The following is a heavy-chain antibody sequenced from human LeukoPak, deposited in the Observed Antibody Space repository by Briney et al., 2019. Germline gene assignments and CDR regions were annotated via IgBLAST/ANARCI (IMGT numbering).Heavy chain of an antibody. Sequence: GASVKVPCKASGYTFTGYYMHWVRQAPGQGLAWMGWINPNSGGTNYAQKFQGRVTMTRDTSISTAYMELSRLRSDDTAVYYCARGDGGIVGADNWFDPWGQGTLVTVSS. J-gene: IGHJ5*02. CDR1: GYTFTGYY. V-gene: IGHV1-2*02. CDR2: INPNSGGT. CDR3: ARGDGGIVGADNWFDP. D-gene: IGHD1-26*01.